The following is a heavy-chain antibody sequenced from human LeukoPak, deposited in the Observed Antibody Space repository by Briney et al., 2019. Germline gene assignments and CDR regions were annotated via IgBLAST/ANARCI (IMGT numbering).Heavy chain of an antibody. J-gene: IGHJ4*02. D-gene: IGHD6-25*01. CDR3: AKDLGSSGWYIDH. CDR1: GFTFSTYG. CDR2: NSGGIS. V-gene: IGHV3-23*01. Sequence: GGSLRLSCAVSGFTFSTYGVYWVRQAPGKGLEWVSSNSGGISYYADSVKGRFIISRDNSRNTLYRQMNSLRAEDTAVYYCAKDLGSSGWYIDHWGQGTLVTVSS.